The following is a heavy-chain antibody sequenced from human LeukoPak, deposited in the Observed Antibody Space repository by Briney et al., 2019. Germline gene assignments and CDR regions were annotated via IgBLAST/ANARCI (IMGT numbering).Heavy chain of an antibody. CDR2: ISYDGSNK. V-gene: IGHV3-30*04. D-gene: IGHD6-13*01. CDR1: GFTFSSYA. CDR3: ARGVNIAAAGYNWFDP. Sequence: GGSLRLSCAAPGFTFSSYAMHWVRQAPGKGLEGVAVISYDGSNKYYADSVKGRFTISRDNSKNTLYLQMNSLRAEDTAVYYCARGVNIAAAGYNWFDPWGQGTLVTVSS. J-gene: IGHJ5*02.